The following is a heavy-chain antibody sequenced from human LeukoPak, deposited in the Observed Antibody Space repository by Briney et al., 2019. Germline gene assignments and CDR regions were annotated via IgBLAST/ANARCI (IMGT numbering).Heavy chain of an antibody. CDR2: INPDGRDT. V-gene: IGHV3-7*01. CDR3: TSWGDTAAEYFQR. D-gene: IGHD2-21*02. CDR1: GFTFNRCW. Sequence: GGSLRLSCVVSGFTFNRCWMNWVRQAPGKGLEWVAHINPDGRDTYYVDSVKGRFTISRDNAQNSMYLQMNSLRVEDTAVYYCTSWGDTAAEYFQRWGQGTLVTVSS. J-gene: IGHJ1*01.